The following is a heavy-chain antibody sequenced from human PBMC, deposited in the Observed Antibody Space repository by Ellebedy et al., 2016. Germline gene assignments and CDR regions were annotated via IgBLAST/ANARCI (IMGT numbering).Heavy chain of an antibody. CDR2: INSDGSST. CDR3: ARNFQGPGGALSGSYL. CDR1: GFTFSSYW. J-gene: IGHJ3*01. Sequence: GESLKISXAASGFTFSSYWMHWVRQAPGKGLVWVSRINSDGSSTSYADSVKGRFTISRDNAKNTLYLQMNSLRAEDTAVYYCARNFQGPGGALSGSYLWGQGTMVTVSS. V-gene: IGHV3-74*01. D-gene: IGHD3-22*01.